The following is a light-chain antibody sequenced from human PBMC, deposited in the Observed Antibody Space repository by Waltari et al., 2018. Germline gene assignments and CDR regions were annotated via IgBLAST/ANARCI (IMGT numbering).Light chain of an antibody. CDR1: RSDIGSFNL. CDR2: EVD. J-gene: IGLJ1*01. V-gene: IGLV2-23*02. Sequence: QSALTQPASVSGSPGQSITISCTGTRSDIGSFNLVSWYQQHPGKAPKLLIYEVDKRPLWVSDRFSGSKSGNTASLTISGLQAEDETDYYCYSYAGASTYVFGTGTKVTVL. CDR3: YSYAGASTYV.